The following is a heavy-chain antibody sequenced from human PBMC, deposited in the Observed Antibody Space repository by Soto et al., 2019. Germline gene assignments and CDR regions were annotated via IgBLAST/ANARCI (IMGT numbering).Heavy chain of an antibody. CDR3: ARSHPRKRSPFDY. CDR2: IYYSGST. J-gene: IGHJ4*02. Sequence: SETLCLTCPVSGGSLSSGGYYWSWIRQHPGKGLEWIGYIYYSGSTYYNPSLKSRVTISVDTSKNQFSLKLSSVTAADTAVYYCARSHPRKRSPFDYWGQGTLVTVSS. V-gene: IGHV4-31*03. CDR1: GGSLSSGGYY.